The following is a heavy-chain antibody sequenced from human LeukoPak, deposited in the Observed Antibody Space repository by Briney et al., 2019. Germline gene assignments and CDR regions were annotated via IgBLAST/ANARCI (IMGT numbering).Heavy chain of an antibody. CDR3: TTAPSGYAYMNGWHLDY. CDR1: GFTFNYAW. V-gene: IGHV3-15*01. Sequence: GGSLRLSCAASGFTFNYAWMSWVRQAPGKGLEWVGRIKSKTDGKTTDYAAPVKGRFTISRDDSKNTLYLQMNSLKTEDTALYYCTTAPSGYAYMNGWHLDYWGQGALVTVSS. J-gene: IGHJ4*02. D-gene: IGHD5-18*01. CDR2: IKSKTDGKTT.